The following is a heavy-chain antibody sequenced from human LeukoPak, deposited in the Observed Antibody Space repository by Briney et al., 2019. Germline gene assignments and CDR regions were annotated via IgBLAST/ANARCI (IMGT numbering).Heavy chain of an antibody. CDR3: ATDGKVGIAAAGTGLYYGMDV. CDR2: FDPEDGET. CDR1: GYTLTELS. V-gene: IGHV1-24*01. J-gene: IGHJ6*04. D-gene: IGHD6-13*01. Sequence: RASVKVSCKVSGYTLTELSMHWVRQAPGKGLEWMGGFDPEDGETIYAQKFQGRVTITEDTSTDTAYMELSSLRSEDTAVYYCATDGKVGIAAAGTGLYYGMDVWGKGTTVTVSS.